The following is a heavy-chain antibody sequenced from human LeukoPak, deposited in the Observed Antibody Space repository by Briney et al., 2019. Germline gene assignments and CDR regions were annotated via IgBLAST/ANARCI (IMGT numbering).Heavy chain of an antibody. CDR3: ARRYYYNLGSFPFDF. Sequence: SETLSLTCAVSGGPFSGYFWSWIRQSSGKGLGWIGEIHNSGTTNYNPSLNSRVTISEDTSKNQFYLNLSSVTAADTAVYYCARRYYYNLGSFPFDFWGQGTLVTVSS. J-gene: IGHJ4*02. D-gene: IGHD3-10*01. CDR2: IHNSGTT. CDR1: GGPFSGYF. V-gene: IGHV4-34*01.